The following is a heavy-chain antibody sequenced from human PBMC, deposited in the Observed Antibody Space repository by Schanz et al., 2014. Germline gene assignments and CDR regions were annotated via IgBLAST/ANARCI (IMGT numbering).Heavy chain of an antibody. D-gene: IGHD2-15*01. CDR3: AKGMGYCSGGTCYDYYYYGLDV. CDR1: GFTFSSYA. Sequence: EVQLLESGGGLVQPGGSLRLSCAASGFTFSSYAMSWVRQAPGKGLEWVSALSGSGGSTYYADSVKGRFTISRDNSKNTLYLQMNSLSADDTAVSYCAKGMGYCSGGTCYDYYYYGLDVWGQGTTGTVSS. J-gene: IGHJ6*02. CDR2: LSGSGGST. V-gene: IGHV3-23*01.